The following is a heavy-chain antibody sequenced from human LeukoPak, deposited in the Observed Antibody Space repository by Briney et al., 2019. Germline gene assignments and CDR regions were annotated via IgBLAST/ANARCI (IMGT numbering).Heavy chain of an antibody. Sequence: SETLSLTCTVSTGSIRKYHWSWIRRPAGKGLEWIGRIYTSGSTDYSPSLKTRVTMSVETSKNQVSLKLSSVTAADTAVYYCARAGRYCSGGSCYHFDYWGQGTRVTVSS. CDR2: IYTSGST. CDR3: ARAGRYCSGGSCYHFDY. CDR1: TGSIRKYH. V-gene: IGHV4-4*07. D-gene: IGHD2-15*01. J-gene: IGHJ4*02.